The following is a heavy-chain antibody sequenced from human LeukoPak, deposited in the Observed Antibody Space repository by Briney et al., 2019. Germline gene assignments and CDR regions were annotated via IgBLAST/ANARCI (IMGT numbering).Heavy chain of an antibody. Sequence: GGSLRLSCAASGFTFSSYAMSWVRQAPGKGLEWVSAISGSGGSTYYADSVMGRFTISRDNSKNTLYLQMNSLRAEDTAVYYCAKDTCSSTSCYFIYYYYMDVWGKGTTVTVSS. V-gene: IGHV3-23*01. CDR2: ISGSGGST. J-gene: IGHJ6*03. D-gene: IGHD2-2*01. CDR1: GFTFSSYA. CDR3: AKDTCSSTSCYFIYYYYMDV.